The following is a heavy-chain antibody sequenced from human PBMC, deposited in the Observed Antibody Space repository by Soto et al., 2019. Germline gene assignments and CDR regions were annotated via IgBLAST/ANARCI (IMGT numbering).Heavy chain of an antibody. J-gene: IGHJ4*02. V-gene: IGHV1-18*01. D-gene: IGHD1-26*01. CDR2: ISAYNGNT. Sequence: QVQLVQSGAEVKKPGASVKVSCKASGYTLSSYGISWVRQAPGQGLEWMGRISAYNGNTNYAQKFQDRVTMTRDTSTSTAYMELRSLRSDDTAVYYCARWSGSYSDYWGQGTLVTVSS. CDR1: GYTLSSYG. CDR3: ARWSGSYSDY.